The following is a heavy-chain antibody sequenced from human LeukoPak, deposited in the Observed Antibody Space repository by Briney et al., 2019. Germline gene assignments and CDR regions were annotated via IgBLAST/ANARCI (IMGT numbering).Heavy chain of an antibody. Sequence: SETLSLTCTVSGGSTSGYYWSWIRQPPGKGLEWIGYIYYSGSTNYNPSLKSRVTISVDTSKNKFSLKLSSVTAADTAVYYCARVGYSSSWYVVGAFDYWGWGTLVTVSS. CDR3: ARVGYSSSWYVVGAFDY. J-gene: IGHJ4*02. D-gene: IGHD6-13*01. V-gene: IGHV4-59*01. CDR2: IYYSGST. CDR1: GGSTSGYY.